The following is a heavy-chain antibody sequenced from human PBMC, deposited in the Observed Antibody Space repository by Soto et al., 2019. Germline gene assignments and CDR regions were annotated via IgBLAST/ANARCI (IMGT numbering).Heavy chain of an antibody. V-gene: IGHV4-59*01. CDR2: IYYSGST. CDR1: GGSISSYY. Sequence: SETLSLTCTVSGGSISSYYWSWIRQPPGKGLEWIGYIYYSGSTNYNPSLKSRVTISVDTSKNQFSLKLSSVTAADTAVYYCARGPVAAYSSGWYGYWGQGTLVTVPS. D-gene: IGHD6-19*01. J-gene: IGHJ4*02. CDR3: ARGPVAAYSSGWYGY.